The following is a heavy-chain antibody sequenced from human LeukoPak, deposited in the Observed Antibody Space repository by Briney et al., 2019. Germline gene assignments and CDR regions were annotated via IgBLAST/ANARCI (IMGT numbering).Heavy chain of an antibody. Sequence: GGSLRLSCAASGFTFSNAWMGWVRQAPGKGLEWVGRIKSKTDGGTTDYAAPVKGRFTISRDDSKNTLYLQMNSLKTEDTAVYYCTTVPYYYGPGSFDYWGQGTLVTVSS. D-gene: IGHD3-10*01. CDR1: GFTFSNAW. CDR2: IKSKTDGGTT. CDR3: TTVPYYYGPGSFDY. V-gene: IGHV3-15*01. J-gene: IGHJ4*02.